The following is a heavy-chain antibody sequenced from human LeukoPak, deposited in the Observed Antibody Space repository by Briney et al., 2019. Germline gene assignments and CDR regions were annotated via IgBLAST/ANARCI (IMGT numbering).Heavy chain of an antibody. CDR1: GGSISSGGYY. J-gene: IGHJ4*02. CDR3: ANSANYGDNSGYFDY. CDR2: IYYSGST. V-gene: IGHV4-31*03. Sequence: SETLSLTCTVSGGSISSGGYYWSWIRQHPGKGLEWIGYIYYSGSTYYNPSLKSRVTISVDTSKNQFSLKLSSVTAADTAVYYCANSANYGDNSGYFDYWGQGTLVTVSS. D-gene: IGHD4-23*01.